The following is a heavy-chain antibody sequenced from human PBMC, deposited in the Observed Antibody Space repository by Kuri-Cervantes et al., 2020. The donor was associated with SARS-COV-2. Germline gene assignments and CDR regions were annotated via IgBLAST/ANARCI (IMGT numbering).Heavy chain of an antibody. Sequence: GESLKISCAASGFTFSSYAMSWVRQAPGKGLEWVSAISGRGGSTYYADSVKGRFTISRDNSKNTLYLQMNSLRAEDTAVYYCAPSTGDNGYWGQGTLVTVSS. J-gene: IGHJ4*02. CDR1: GFTFSSYA. CDR3: APSTGDNGY. CDR2: ISGRGGST. V-gene: IGHV3-23*01. D-gene: IGHD7-27*01.